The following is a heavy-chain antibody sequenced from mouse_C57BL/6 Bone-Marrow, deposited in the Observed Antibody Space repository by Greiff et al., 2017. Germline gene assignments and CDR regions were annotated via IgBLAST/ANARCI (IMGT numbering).Heavy chain of an antibody. CDR3: ARENSNCFYAMDY. Sequence: QVQLQQPGAELVMPGPSVKLSCKASGYTFTSYWMHWVKPRPGQGLAWIGEIDPSDSYTNSNSTLKGKSTLTVAKSSSTAYMQLSSLTSEDSAVYYCARENSNCFYAMDYWGQGTSVTVSS. J-gene: IGHJ4*01. V-gene: IGHV1-69*01. D-gene: IGHD2-5*01. CDR2: IDPSDSYT. CDR1: GYTFTSYW.